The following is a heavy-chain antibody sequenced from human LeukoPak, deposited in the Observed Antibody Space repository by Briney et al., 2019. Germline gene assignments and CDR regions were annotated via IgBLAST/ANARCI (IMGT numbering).Heavy chain of an antibody. CDR2: IIPILGIA. CDR3: ARGGSPFCISPSCQGAFDS. Sequence: SVKVSCKASGGTFSSYAISWVRQAPGQGLEWMGRIIPILGIANYAQKFQGRVTITADKSTSTAYMELSSLRSEDTAVYYCARGGSPFCISPSCQGAFDSWGQGTLVTVSS. CDR1: GGTFSSYA. V-gene: IGHV1-69*04. J-gene: IGHJ4*02. D-gene: IGHD2-2*01.